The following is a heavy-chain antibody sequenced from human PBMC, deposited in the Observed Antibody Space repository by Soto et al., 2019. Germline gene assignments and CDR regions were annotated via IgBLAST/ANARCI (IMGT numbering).Heavy chain of an antibody. V-gene: IGHV3-23*01. J-gene: IGHJ4*02. CDR3: AKDRSPGATTSNVY. CDR2: ISGSGVSK. CDR1: GFIFSSSA. D-gene: IGHD1-26*01. Sequence: PGGSLRLSCVVSGFIFSSSAMHWVRQAPGKGLEWVSTISGSGVSKYYADSVKGRFTISRDNSNNTVSLQMNSLRAEDAAVYYCAKDRSPGATTSNVYWGQGTLVTVSS.